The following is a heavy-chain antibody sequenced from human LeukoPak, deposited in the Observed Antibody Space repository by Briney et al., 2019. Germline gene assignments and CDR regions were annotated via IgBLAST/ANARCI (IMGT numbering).Heavy chain of an antibody. CDR2: IIPIFGTA. J-gene: IGHJ5*02. D-gene: IGHD3-9*01. Sequence: ASVKVSCKASGYTFSSYAISWVRQAPGQGLEWMGGIIPIFGTANYAQKFQGRVTITTDESTSTAYMELSSLRSEDTAVYYCARADYDILTGYYKGGWFDPWGQGTLVTVSS. CDR3: ARADYDILTGYYKGGWFDP. V-gene: IGHV1-69*05. CDR1: GYTFSSYA.